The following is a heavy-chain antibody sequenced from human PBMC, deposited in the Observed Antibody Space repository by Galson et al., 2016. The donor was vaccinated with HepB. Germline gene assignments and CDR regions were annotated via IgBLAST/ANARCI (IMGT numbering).Heavy chain of an antibody. Sequence: SLRLSCAASGFTFSSYWMSWVRQAPGKGLEWLANIKQDGSEKYYVDSVRGRFTISRDNAMNSLYLHMSSLRAEDTALYYCTRTISPTAGIDWGQGTLVTVS. CDR3: TRTISPTAGID. CDR2: IKQDGSEK. CDR1: GFTFSSYW. D-gene: IGHD6-13*01. J-gene: IGHJ4*02. V-gene: IGHV3-7*04.